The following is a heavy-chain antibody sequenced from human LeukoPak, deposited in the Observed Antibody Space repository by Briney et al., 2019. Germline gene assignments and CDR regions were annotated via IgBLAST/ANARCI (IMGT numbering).Heavy chain of an antibody. Sequence: ASVKVSCKASGYTFTGYYMHWVRQAPGQGLEWMGWINPNSGGTNYAQKFQGRVTMTRNTSISTAYMELSRLRSDDTAVYYCARDWPIYYDSSGYAASDYWGQGTLVTVSS. D-gene: IGHD3-22*01. CDR1: GYTFTGYY. CDR3: ARDWPIYYDSSGYAASDY. J-gene: IGHJ4*02. CDR2: INPNSGGT. V-gene: IGHV1-2*02.